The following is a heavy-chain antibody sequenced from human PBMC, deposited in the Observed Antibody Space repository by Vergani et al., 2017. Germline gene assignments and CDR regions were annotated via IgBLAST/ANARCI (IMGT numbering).Heavy chain of an antibody. CDR1: GGTFSSYA. J-gene: IGHJ4*02. CDR3: AGDRGYYYDIIGYGTDY. CDR2: IIPIFGTA. V-gene: IGHV1-69*13. D-gene: IGHD3-22*01. Sequence: QVQLVQSGAEVKKPGSSVKVSCKASGGTFSSYAISWVRQAPGQGLEWMGRIIPIFGTANYAQKFQGRVTITADESTSTAYMELSSLRSEDTAVYYCAGDRGYYYDIIGYGTDYWGQGTLVTVSS.